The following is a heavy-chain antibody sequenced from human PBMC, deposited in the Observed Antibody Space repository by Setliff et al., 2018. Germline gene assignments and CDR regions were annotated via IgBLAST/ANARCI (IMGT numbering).Heavy chain of an antibody. CDR3: AKGGGHYHAAN. J-gene: IGHJ4*02. V-gene: IGHV4-4*02. CDR1: GVSINSLSW. D-gene: IGHD2-15*01. CDR2: IYHDGGAVYDLSV. Sequence: SETLSLTCAVSGVSINSLSWWSWVRQSPEKGLEWIGEIYHDGGAVYDLSVHYSPSLKGRVTISIDKSRNQFSLKLSSVTAADTAIYYCAKGGGHYHAANWGQGTLVTVSS.